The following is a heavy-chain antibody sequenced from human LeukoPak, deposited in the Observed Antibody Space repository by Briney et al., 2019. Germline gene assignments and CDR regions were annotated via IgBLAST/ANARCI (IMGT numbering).Heavy chain of an antibody. CDR2: IKRKADNYAT. Sequence: GGSLRLSCEASGFTFSGSTMHWVRQASAKGLEWVGRIKRKADNYATAYGTSVKGRFTLFRDDSKSTAYLQMNSLQTEDTAVYYCIRGAASGSYFGLAVWGQGVTVTVSS. D-gene: IGHD1-26*01. CDR3: IRGAASGSYFGLAV. J-gene: IGHJ6*02. V-gene: IGHV3-73*01. CDR1: GFTFSGST.